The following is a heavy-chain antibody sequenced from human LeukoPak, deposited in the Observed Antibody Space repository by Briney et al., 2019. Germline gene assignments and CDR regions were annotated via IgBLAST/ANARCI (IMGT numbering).Heavy chain of an antibody. J-gene: IGHJ4*02. V-gene: IGHV3-23*01. CDR2: ISGSGGST. Sequence: GGSLRLSCAASGFTFSGYAMSWVRQAPGKGLEWVSAISGSGGSTYYADSVKVRFTISRDNSKNTLYLQMNSLRAEDTAVYYCAKGFPSGYPPSYFDYWGQGALVTVSS. CDR3: AKGFPSGYPPSYFDY. CDR1: GFTFSGYA. D-gene: IGHD3-22*01.